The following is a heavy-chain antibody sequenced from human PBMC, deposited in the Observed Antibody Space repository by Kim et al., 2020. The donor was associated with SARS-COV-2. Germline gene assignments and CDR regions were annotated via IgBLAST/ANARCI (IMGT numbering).Heavy chain of an antibody. J-gene: IGHJ4*02. Sequence: ASVKVSCKASGYTFTSYGISWVRQAPGQGLEWMGWISAYNGNTNYAQKLQGRVTMTTDTSTSKAYMELRSLRSDDTAVYYCARDQRWYSGYENELLLDYWGQGTLVTVSS. V-gene: IGHV1-18*01. CDR2: ISAYNGNT. CDR3: ARDQRWYSGYENELLLDY. D-gene: IGHD5-12*01. CDR1: GYTFTSYG.